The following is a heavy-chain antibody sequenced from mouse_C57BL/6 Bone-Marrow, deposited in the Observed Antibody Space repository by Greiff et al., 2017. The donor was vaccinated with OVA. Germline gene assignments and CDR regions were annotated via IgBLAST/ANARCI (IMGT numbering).Heavy chain of an antibody. Sequence: QVQLQQSGAELVKPGASVKLSCKASGYTFTSYWMQWVKQRPGQGLEWIGEIDPSDSYTNYNQKFKGKATLTVDTSSSTAYMQLSSLTSEDSAVYDCAREIYYGYDWLAYWGQGTLVTVSA. D-gene: IGHD2-2*01. CDR3: AREIYYGYDWLAY. J-gene: IGHJ3*01. CDR2: IDPSDSYT. CDR1: GYTFTSYW. V-gene: IGHV1-50*01.